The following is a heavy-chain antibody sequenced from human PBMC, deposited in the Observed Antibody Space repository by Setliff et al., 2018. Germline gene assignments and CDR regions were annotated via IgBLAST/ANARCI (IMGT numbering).Heavy chain of an antibody. CDR3: ARGVYCSSTSCSSNWFDP. CDR1: GFTFSTYG. J-gene: IGHJ5*02. D-gene: IGHD2-2*01. V-gene: IGHV3-30*02. Sequence: GGSLRLSCAASGFTFSTYGMHWVRQAPGKGLEWVAFIRNDESRKFYADSVKGRFTISRDNSKNTLYLQMNSLKAEDTAIYYCARGVYCSSTSCSSNWFDPWGQGTLVTVSS. CDR2: IRNDESRK.